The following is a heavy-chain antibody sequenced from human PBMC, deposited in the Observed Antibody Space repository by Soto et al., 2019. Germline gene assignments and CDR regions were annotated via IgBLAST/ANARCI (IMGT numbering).Heavy chain of an antibody. CDR1: CGSISSYY. CDR3: ARDRDWSDY. V-gene: IGHV4-59*01. Sequence: PSETLSLTCTVSCGSISSYYWSCIRQPPGKGLEWIGYIYYSGSTNYNPSLKSRITISVDTSKNQFSLKLSSVPAADTAVYYCARDRDWSDYWGQGTLVNVSS. D-gene: IGHD3-9*01. CDR2: IYYSGST. J-gene: IGHJ4*02.